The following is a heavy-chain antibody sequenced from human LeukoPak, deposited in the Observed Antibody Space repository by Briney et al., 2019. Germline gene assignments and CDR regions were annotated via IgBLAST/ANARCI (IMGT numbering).Heavy chain of an antibody. V-gene: IGHV1-18*01. Sequence: ASVKVSCKASGYTFTSYGISWVRQAPGQGLEWMGWISAYNGNTNYAQKLQGRLTMTTDTSTTTAYMELRSLRSDDTAVYYCARRRSGSYWDAFDIWGQGTMVTVSS. J-gene: IGHJ3*02. D-gene: IGHD1-26*01. CDR2: ISAYNGNT. CDR1: GYTFTSYG. CDR3: ARRRSGSYWDAFDI.